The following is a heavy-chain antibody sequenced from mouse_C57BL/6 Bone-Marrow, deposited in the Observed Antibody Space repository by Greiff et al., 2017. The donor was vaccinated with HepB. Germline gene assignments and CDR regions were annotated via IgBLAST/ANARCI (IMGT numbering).Heavy chain of an antibody. J-gene: IGHJ4*01. V-gene: IGHV5S21*01. Sequence: EVQGVESGEGLVKPGGSLKLSCAASGFTFSSYAMSWVRQTPEKRLVWVAYISSGGDYIYNADTVKGRFTISRDNARNTLYLQMSSRRSEDTAMYYCASPDAMDYWGQGTSVTVSS. CDR1: GFTFSSYA. CDR2: ISSGGDYI. CDR3: ASPDAMDY.